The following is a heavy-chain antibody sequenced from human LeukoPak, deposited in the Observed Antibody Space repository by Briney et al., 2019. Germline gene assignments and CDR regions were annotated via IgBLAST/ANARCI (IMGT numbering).Heavy chain of an antibody. CDR3: AREALVGATLRVFDY. CDR1: GFTFSSYS. D-gene: IGHD1-26*01. CDR2: ISSSSSTI. V-gene: IGHV3-48*02. J-gene: IGHJ4*02. Sequence: GGSLRLSCAASGFTFSSYSMNWVRHAPGKGREWVSYISSSSSTIYYADSVKGRFTISRDNAKNSLYLQMNSLRDEDTAVYYCAREALVGATLRVFDYWGQGTLVTVSS.